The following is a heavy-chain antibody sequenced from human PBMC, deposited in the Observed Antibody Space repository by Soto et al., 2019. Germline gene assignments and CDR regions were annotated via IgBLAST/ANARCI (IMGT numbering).Heavy chain of an antibody. V-gene: IGHV4-59*01. Sequence: SETLSLTCTVSGGSISRYYWSWIRQPPGKGLEWIGYIHYSGSTNYNPSLKSRVTISVDTSKNQFSLKLSSVTAADTAVYYCARAAASYNGIVVSCPATTVTVS. CDR2: IHYSGST. CDR3: ARAAASYNGIVV. CDR1: GGSISRYY. J-gene: IGHJ6*02.